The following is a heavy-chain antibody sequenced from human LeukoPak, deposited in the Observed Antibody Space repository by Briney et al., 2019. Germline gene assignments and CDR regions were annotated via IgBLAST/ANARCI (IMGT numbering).Heavy chain of an antibody. CDR1: GGSISSGSYY. CDR3: ASSLLGSSGWPESEYFHH. CDR2: IYTSGST. D-gene: IGHD6-19*01. V-gene: IGHV4-61*02. Sequence: PSETLSLTRTVSGGSISSGSYYWSWIRQPAGKGLEWIGRIYTSGSTNYNPSLKSRVTILVDRSKNQFSLKLSSLTAADTAVYYCASSLLGSSGWPESEYFHHWGQGTLVIVSS. J-gene: IGHJ1*01.